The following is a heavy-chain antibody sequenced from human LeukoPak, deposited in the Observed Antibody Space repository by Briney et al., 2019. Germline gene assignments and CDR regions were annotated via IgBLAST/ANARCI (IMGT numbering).Heavy chain of an antibody. CDR2: IKQDGSEK. Sequence: GGSLRLSCAASGFTFSSYWMSWVRQAPGKGLEWVANIKQDGSEKYYVDSVKGRFTISRDNAKNSLYLQMNSLRAEDTAVYYCARDYCSGGSCYFGALWSDYWGQGTLVTVSS. V-gene: IGHV3-7*01. CDR3: ARDYCSGGSCYFGALWSDY. CDR1: GFTFSSYW. J-gene: IGHJ4*02. D-gene: IGHD2-15*01.